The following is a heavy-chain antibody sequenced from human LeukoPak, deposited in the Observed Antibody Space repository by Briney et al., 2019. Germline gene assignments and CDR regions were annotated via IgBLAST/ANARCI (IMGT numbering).Heavy chain of an antibody. D-gene: IGHD2-15*01. CDR2: IYSGGST. CDR3: ARDRERYCSAGSCYDFPVDAFDI. CDR1: GFTVSSNY. V-gene: IGHV3-66*01. J-gene: IGHJ3*02. Sequence: PGGSLRLSCAASGFTVSSNYMSWVRQAPGKGLAGVSVIYSGGSTYYADSVKGRFTISRDNSKNTLYLQVNILRAEDTAVYYCARDRERYCSAGSCYDFPVDAFDIWGQGTMVTVSS.